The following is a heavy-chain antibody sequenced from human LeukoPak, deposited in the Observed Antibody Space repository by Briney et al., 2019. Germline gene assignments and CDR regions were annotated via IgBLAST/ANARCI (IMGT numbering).Heavy chain of an antibody. V-gene: IGHV4-59*01. CDR1: GASISSYY. CDR2: IYYSGST. D-gene: IGHD2-21*01. CDR3: VRGGIVGTSARVPLFDN. J-gene: IGHJ4*02. Sequence: PSETLSLTCTVSGASISSYYWSWIRQPPGKGLEWIGNIYYSGSTNYNPSLKSRVTMSVDTSKNQFSLKLSSVTAADTAVYYCVRGGIVGTSARVPLFDNWGQGTLVTVSS.